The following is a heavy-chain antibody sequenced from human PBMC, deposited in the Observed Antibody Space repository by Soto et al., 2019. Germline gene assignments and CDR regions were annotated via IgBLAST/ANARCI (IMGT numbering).Heavy chain of an antibody. CDR3: ARKDSGYADYMDV. V-gene: IGHV4-31*03. D-gene: IGHD5-12*01. Sequence: QVQLQESGPGLVKPSQTLSLTCTVSGGSISSGGYYWSWIRQHPGKGPEWIGYIYYSGSTYYNPSLKSRVTMSVDTSENQFSLRLSSVTAADTAVYYCARKDSGYADYMDVWGKGTTVTVSS. J-gene: IGHJ6*03. CDR2: IYYSGST. CDR1: GGSISSGGYY.